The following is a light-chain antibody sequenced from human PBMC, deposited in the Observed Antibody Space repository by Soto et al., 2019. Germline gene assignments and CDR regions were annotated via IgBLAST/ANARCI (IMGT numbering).Light chain of an antibody. J-gene: IGKJ1*01. CDR3: QHYGSAFAT. CDR1: QSVSRN. V-gene: IGKV3-20*01. Sequence: IVLTQSQGILSLSPGETATLSCRASQSVSRNFAWYRQTPGQAPRLLIYSASTRATDAPARFSGGGSGTDFNLSISRVETAEFAVYYCQHYGSAFATFGQGTQV. CDR2: SAS.